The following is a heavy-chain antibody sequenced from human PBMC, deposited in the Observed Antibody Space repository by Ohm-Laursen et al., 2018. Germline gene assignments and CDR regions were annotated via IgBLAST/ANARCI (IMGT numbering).Heavy chain of an antibody. Sequence: SDTLSLTCSVSGASINSFFWSWIRQPPGKALEWIGYVSPSGSATYNPSVKSRLSMSLDTSTNQLSLNVSSVTAADTAVYYCARTAYCGGDCYPGWFDPWGQGTLVTVSS. CDR1: GASINSFF. J-gene: IGHJ5*02. V-gene: IGHV4-4*08. CDR2: VSPSGSA. D-gene: IGHD2-21*02. CDR3: ARTAYCGGDCYPGWFDP.